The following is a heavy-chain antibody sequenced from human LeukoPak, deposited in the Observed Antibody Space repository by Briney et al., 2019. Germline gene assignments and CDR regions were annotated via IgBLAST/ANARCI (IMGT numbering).Heavy chain of an antibody. J-gene: IGHJ5*02. Sequence: ASVKVSCKASGYTFTDYFIHWVRQAPGPGLEWMGWINPNSGATNYAQNFQGRVTMTRDTSITTAYMDLGSLRSDDTAVYYCVRDPIHNSSPSAPGTDGFDPWGQGTLVTVSS. D-gene: IGHD6-13*01. CDR3: VRDPIHNSSPSAPGTDGFDP. CDR2: INPNSGAT. V-gene: IGHV1-2*02. CDR1: GYTFTDYF.